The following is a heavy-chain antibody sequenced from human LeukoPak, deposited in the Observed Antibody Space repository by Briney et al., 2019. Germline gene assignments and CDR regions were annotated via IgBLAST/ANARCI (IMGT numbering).Heavy chain of an antibody. Sequence: SVNVSFKSCGYTFTIYDINWVRQPTSQGREWMGWMTPNSANTGYAQKFQGRVTMTRNTSIRTAYMELSSLRSEDTAVSYCARGLILVPAANDYWGQGTMVTVSS. D-gene: IGHD2-2*01. CDR3: ARGLILVPAANDY. CDR2: MTPNSANT. CDR1: GYTFTIYD. J-gene: IGHJ4*02. V-gene: IGHV1-8*01.